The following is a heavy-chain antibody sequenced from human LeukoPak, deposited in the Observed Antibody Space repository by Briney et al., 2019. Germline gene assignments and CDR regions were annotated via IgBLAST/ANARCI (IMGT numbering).Heavy chain of an antibody. CDR1: GFTFDDYA. V-gene: IGHV3-9*01. J-gene: IGHJ3*02. Sequence: GRSLRLSCAASGFTFDDYAMHWVRQAPGKGLEWVSGISWNSGSIGYADSVKGRFTISRDNAKNSLYLQMNSLRAEDTALYYCAKDMSSRVLRYFDWFSAADAFDIWGQGTMVTVSS. D-gene: IGHD3-9*01. CDR2: ISWNSGSI. CDR3: AKDMSSRVLRYFDWFSAADAFDI.